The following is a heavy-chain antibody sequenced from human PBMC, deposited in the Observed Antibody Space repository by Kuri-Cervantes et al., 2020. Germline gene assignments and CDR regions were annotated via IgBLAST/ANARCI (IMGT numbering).Heavy chain of an antibody. V-gene: IGHV3-30*04. CDR2: IWYDGSNK. J-gene: IGHJ4*02. CDR1: GFTFSSYA. CDR3: ARAKGYYVGIGYFDY. D-gene: IGHD1-26*01. Sequence: GGSLRLSCAASGFTFSSYAMHWVRQAPGKGLEWVAVIWYDGSNKYYADSVKGRFTISRDNSKNTLYLQMNSLRAEDTAVYYCARAKGYYVGIGYFDYWGQGTLVTVSS.